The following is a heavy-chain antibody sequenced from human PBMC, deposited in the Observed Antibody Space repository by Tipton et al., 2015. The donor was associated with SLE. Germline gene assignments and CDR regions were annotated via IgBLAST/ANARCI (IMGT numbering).Heavy chain of an antibody. CDR1: GGSFSGYY. J-gene: IGHJ4*02. V-gene: IGHV4-34*01. D-gene: IGHD4/OR15-4a*01. CDR3: ARSRRGAPFDY. CDR2: INHSGST. Sequence: TLSLTCAVYGGSFSGYYWSWIRQPPGKGLEWVGEINHSGSTNYNPSLKSRVTTSVDTSKNQFSLKLSSVTAADSAVYYCARSRRGAPFDYWGQGTLVTISS.